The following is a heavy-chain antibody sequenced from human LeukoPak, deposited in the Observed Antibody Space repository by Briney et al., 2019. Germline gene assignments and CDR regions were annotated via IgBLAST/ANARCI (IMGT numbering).Heavy chain of an antibody. J-gene: IGHJ4*02. CDR2: IYSSGNT. Sequence: SETLSLTCTVSGVSISRNSYYWSWIRQPAGKGLEWIGRIYSSGNTYYNPSLKSRVTISVDASKSQFSLKLSSVTAADTAVYYCARTRTDLYFDYWGQATLVTVSS. CDR3: ARTRTDLYFDY. CDR1: GVSISRNSYY. V-gene: IGHV4-61*02.